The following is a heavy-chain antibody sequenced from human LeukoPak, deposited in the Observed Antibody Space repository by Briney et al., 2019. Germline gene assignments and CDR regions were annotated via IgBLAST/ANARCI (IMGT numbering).Heavy chain of an antibody. J-gene: IGHJ2*01. CDR3: ARDPTAPSITMIVRRGFDL. CDR1: GYTFTSYG. Sequence: ASVKVSCKASGYTFTSYGISWVRQAPGQGLEWMGWISAYNGNTKYAQRLQGRVTMTTDTSTSTAYVELRSLRSEDTAVYYCARDPTAPSITMIVRRGFDLWGRGTLVTVSS. V-gene: IGHV1-18*01. D-gene: IGHD3-22*01. CDR2: ISAYNGNT.